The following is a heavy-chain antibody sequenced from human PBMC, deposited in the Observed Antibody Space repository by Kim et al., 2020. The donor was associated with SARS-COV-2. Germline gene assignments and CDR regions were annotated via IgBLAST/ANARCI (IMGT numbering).Heavy chain of an antibody. D-gene: IGHD3-10*01. CDR3: ARGGYYGSGTYWGQTYSQYYAMDV. V-gene: IGHV3-7*01. CDR1: GFNFGNHW. J-gene: IGHJ6*02. CDR2: IKEEGSEK. Sequence: GGSLRLSCAASGFNFGNHWMTWVRQAPGKGLEWVANIKEEGSEKYYVDSVKGRFTISRDNAKNSLYLFMNSLRAEDTALYYCARGGYYGSGTYWGQTYSQYYAMDVWGQGTTVTVSS.